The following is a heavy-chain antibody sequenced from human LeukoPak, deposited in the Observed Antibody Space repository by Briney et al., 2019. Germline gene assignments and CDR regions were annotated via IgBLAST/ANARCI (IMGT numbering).Heavy chain of an antibody. D-gene: IGHD2-15*01. Sequence: SGGSLRLSCAASGFTFDNYAMSWVRQAPGKGLEWVSGMSDGARRTSYADSVTGRFTISRDNARRILYLQMNSLRAEDTAVYYCAKDVCNGAGCHFFGYWGQGTVVTVSS. V-gene: IGHV3-23*01. CDR3: AKDVCNGAGCHFFGY. CDR1: GFTFDNYA. CDR2: MSDGARRT. J-gene: IGHJ4*02.